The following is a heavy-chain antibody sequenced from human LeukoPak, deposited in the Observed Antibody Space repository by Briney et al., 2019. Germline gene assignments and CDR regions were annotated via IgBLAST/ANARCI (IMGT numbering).Heavy chain of an antibody. J-gene: IGHJ4*02. Sequence: GASVKVSCKASGYIFTSNYIHWVRQAPGQGLEWMGTINPSGGSASYAQKFQGRVTLTGDTSTSTVYMELSSLSSEDTAVYYCARVRLGYFDYWGQGTLVTVSS. CDR2: INPSGGSA. D-gene: IGHD6-19*01. V-gene: IGHV1-46*01. CDR3: ARVRLGYFDY. CDR1: GYIFTSNY.